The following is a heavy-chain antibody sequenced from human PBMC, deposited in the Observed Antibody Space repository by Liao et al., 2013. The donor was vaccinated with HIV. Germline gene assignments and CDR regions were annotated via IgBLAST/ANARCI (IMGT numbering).Heavy chain of an antibody. D-gene: IGHD3-9*01. CDR3: ARGYYDILTGYYYFDY. V-gene: IGHV4-61*02. J-gene: IGHJ4*02. CDR2: IYTSGST. Sequence: QVQLQQWGAGLLKPSETLSLTCAVSGGSISSGTYYWSWIRQPAGKGLEWIGRIYTSGSTNYNPSLKSRVTISVDTSKNQFSLKLSSVTAADTAVYYCARGYYDILTGYYYFDYWGQGTLVTVSS. CDR1: GGSISSGTYY.